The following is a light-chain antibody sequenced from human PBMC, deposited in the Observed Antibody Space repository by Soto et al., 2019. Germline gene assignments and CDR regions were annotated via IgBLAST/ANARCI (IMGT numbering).Light chain of an antibody. CDR1: SSDVGSYNL. Sequence: QSVLTQPASVSGSPGQSITISCTGTSSDVGSYNLVSWYQQHPGKAPKLMIYEVSKRPSGVSNRFSGSKSGNTASLPISGLQAEDEADYYCCSYAGTSTSVVFGGGTKLTVL. V-gene: IGLV2-23*02. J-gene: IGLJ2*01. CDR2: EVS. CDR3: CSYAGTSTSVV.